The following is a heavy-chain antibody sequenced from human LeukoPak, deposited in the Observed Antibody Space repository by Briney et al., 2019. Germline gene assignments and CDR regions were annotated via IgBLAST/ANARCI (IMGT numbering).Heavy chain of an antibody. CDR2: VYWDDDK. V-gene: IGHV2-5*02. D-gene: IGHD5-24*01. Sequence: SGPTLVRPTHTLTLTCTCSGFSLGLSEVAVAWIRQPPGKALEWPALVYWDDDKRISPSLTSRLTINKDTSKNQVFLTMSTLDPVDTATYYCALVRVMAGDAFDVWAQGTLVTVSS. CDR1: GFSLGLSEVA. J-gene: IGHJ3*01. CDR3: ALVRVMAGDAFDV.